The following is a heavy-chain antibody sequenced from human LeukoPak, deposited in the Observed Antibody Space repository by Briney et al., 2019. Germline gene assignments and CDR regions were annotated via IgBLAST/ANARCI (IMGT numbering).Heavy chain of an antibody. CDR2: MYYSSGNT. CDR1: GGSFSGYY. CDR3: ARSLHYYGSGSYVDY. J-gene: IGHJ4*02. V-gene: IGHV4-34*01. Sequence: SETLSLTCAVYGGSFSGYYWSWIRQPPGKGLEWIGSMYYSSGNTYYNPSLKSRVTISVDTSKNQFSLKLSSVTAADTAVYYCARSLHYYGSGSYVDYWGQGTLVTVSS. D-gene: IGHD3-10*01.